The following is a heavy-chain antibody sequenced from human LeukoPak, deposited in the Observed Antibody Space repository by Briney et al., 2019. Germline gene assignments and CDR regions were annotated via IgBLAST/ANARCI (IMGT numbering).Heavy chain of an antibody. CDR1: GFTFHDYA. CDR2: ISWNSGII. Sequence: PGGSLRLSCAASGFTFHDYAMHWVRQAPGKGLEWVSGISWNSGIIGYTDSVKGRFTTSRDNAKNSLYLQMNSLRPEDTALYYCTKDSVAMVTTSDYWGQGTLVTVFS. V-gene: IGHV3-9*01. CDR3: TKDSVAMVTTSDY. J-gene: IGHJ4*02. D-gene: IGHD5-18*01.